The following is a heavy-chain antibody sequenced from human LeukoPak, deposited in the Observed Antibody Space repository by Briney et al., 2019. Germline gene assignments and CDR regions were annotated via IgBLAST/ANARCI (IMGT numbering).Heavy chain of an antibody. Sequence: PSETLSLTCTVSGGSISGYYWSWIRQPPGKGLEWIGYIYYSGSTNYNPSLKSRVTISVDTSKNQFSLKLSSVTAADTAVYYCARHMMVGATYRDWGQGTLVTVSS. CDR1: GGSISGYY. J-gene: IGHJ4*02. CDR2: IYYSGST. V-gene: IGHV4-59*08. D-gene: IGHD1-26*01. CDR3: ARHMMVGATYRD.